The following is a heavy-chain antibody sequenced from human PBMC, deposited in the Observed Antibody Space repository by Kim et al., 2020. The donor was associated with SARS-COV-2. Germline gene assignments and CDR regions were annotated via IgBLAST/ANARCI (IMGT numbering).Heavy chain of an antibody. J-gene: IGHJ5*02. CDR1: GGTFSSYA. CDR2: IIPIFGTA. Sequence: SVKVSCKASGGTFSSYAISWVRQAPGQGLEWMGGIIPIFGTANYAQKFQGRVTITADESTSTAYMELSSLRSEDTAVYYCARDWVHYDSSGYYSLNWFDPWGQGTLVTVSS. CDR3: ARDWVHYDSSGYYSLNWFDP. V-gene: IGHV1-69*13. D-gene: IGHD3-22*01.